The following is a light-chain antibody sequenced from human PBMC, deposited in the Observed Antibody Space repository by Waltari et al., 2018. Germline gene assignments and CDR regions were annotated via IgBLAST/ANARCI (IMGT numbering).Light chain of an antibody. V-gene: IGKV1-6*01. CDR3: LQDYNYPLT. Sequence: AIQMTQSPSSLSASVGYRVTITCRASQGIRNDLGWYQQKPGKAPKLRIYAASSLQSGVPSRFSGSGSGTDFTLTISSLQPEDFATYYCLQDYNYPLTFGGGTKVEIK. J-gene: IGKJ4*01. CDR1: QGIRND. CDR2: AAS.